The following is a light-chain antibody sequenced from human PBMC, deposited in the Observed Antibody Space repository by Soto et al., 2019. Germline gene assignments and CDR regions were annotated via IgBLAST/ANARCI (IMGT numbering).Light chain of an antibody. CDR2: ATS. Sequence: DVQLTQSPSSLSASVGDRVIITCRASRGVGRWLAWYQQKPEKAPKSLIYATSTLQSSVPSRFNGRGSGTHFSLTISSLQTEDVATYYCQQYGSFPPTFGRGTKVEI. V-gene: IGKV1D-16*01. CDR1: RGVGRW. J-gene: IGKJ1*01. CDR3: QQYGSFPPT.